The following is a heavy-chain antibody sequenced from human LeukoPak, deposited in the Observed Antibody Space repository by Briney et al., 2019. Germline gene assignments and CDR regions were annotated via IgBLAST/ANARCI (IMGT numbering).Heavy chain of an antibody. Sequence: GGSLRLSCAASGFTFSSYSMNWVRQAPGKGLEWVSSISSSSSYIYYADSVKGRFTISRDNAKNSLYLQMNSLRAEDTAVYYCARAARAAADASDIWGQGAMVTVSS. CDR3: ARAARAAADASDI. CDR2: ISSSSSYI. CDR1: GFTFSSYS. V-gene: IGHV3-21*01. D-gene: IGHD6-13*01. J-gene: IGHJ3*02.